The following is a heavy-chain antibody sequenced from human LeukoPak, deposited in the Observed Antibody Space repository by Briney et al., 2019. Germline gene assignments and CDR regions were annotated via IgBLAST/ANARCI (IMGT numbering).Heavy chain of an antibody. J-gene: IGHJ4*02. CDR1: GRSFSGYY. CDR3: ASYNRWELRTFDY. CDR2: INHSGST. V-gene: IGHV4-34*01. Sequence: SETLSLTCAVYGRSFSGYYWSWIRQPPGKGLEWIGEINHSGSTNYNPSLKSRVTISVDTSKNQFSLKLSSVTAADTAVYYCASYNRWELRTFDYWGQGTLVTVSS. D-gene: IGHD1-26*01.